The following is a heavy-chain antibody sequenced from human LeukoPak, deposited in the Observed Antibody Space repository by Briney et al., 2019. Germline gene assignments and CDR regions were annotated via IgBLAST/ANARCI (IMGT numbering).Heavy chain of an antibody. J-gene: IGHJ4*02. D-gene: IGHD3-10*01. Sequence: GRSLRLSCAASGFAFSTHWMHWVRQAPGKGLVWVSRIKSDGSSTTYADFVKGRFTVSRDNAKNTLYLQMRSLRADDTAMYFCARVGGRGSIGGDCWGQGTLVTVSS. V-gene: IGHV3-74*03. CDR1: GFAFSTHW. CDR2: IKSDGSST. CDR3: ARVGGRGSIGGDC.